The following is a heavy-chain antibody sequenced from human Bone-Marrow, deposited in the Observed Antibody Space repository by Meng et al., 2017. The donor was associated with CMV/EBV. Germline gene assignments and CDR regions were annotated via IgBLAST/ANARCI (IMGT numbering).Heavy chain of an antibody. CDR3: ARHVKTGGAFDI. CDR2: VYPGDSDT. V-gene: IGHV5-51*01. J-gene: IGHJ3*02. CDR1: GYSFTSYW. Sequence: KVSCKGSGYSFTSYWIGWVRQMPGKGLEWMGIVYPGDSDTRYSPSFQGHVTISADKSISTAYLQWNSLKASDTAIYYCARHVKTGGAFDIWGQGTMVTVSS.